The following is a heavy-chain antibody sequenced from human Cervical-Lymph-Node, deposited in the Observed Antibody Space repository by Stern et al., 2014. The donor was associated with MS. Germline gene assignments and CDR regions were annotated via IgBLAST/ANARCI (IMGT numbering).Heavy chain of an antibody. J-gene: IGHJ6*02. CDR3: ATDCDDFRSGYSAPTKGYGLDV. Sequence: QVQLVQSGAEVKKPGASVKVSCKVSGYTLSELSMHWVRQAPGTGLEWMGGFDPEDGETIYAQRFQGRVSMTEDTSTDTAFMELRSLTFEDTAVYYCATDCDDFRSGYSAPTKGYGLDVWGQGTTVTVTS. V-gene: IGHV1-24*01. D-gene: IGHD3-3*01. CDR2: FDPEDGET. CDR1: GYTLSELS.